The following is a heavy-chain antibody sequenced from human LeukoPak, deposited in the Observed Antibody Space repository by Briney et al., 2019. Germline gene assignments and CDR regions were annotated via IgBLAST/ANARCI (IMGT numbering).Heavy chain of an antibody. J-gene: IGHJ4*02. D-gene: IGHD3-3*01. CDR2: ISSSSSYI. CDR1: GFTFSSYS. V-gene: IGHV3-21*01. Sequence: PGGSLRLSXAASGFTFSSYSMNWVRQAPGKGLEWVSSISSSSSYIYYADSVKGRFTISRDNAKNSLYLQMNSLRAEDTAVYYCARDTRSTIFGVVIPPYYFDYWGQGTLVTVSS. CDR3: ARDTRSTIFGVVIPPYYFDY.